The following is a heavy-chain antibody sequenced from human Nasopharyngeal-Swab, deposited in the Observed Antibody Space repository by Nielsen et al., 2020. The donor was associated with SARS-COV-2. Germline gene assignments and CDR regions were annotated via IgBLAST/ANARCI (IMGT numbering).Heavy chain of an antibody. J-gene: IGHJ4*02. CDR2: INTNTGNP. V-gene: IGHV7-4-1*02. Sequence: ASVKVSCKASGYTFTSYAMNWVRPSPGQGLEWMGWINTNTGNPTYAQGFTGRFVFSLDTSVSTAYLQISSLKAEDTAVYYCARTVESYGPYFDYWGQGTLVTVSS. CDR3: ARTVESYGPYFDY. CDR1: GYTFTSYA. D-gene: IGHD5-18*01.